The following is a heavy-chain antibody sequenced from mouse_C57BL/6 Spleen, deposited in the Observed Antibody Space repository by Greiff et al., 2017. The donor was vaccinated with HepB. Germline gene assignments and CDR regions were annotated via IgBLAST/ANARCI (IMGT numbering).Heavy chain of an antibody. D-gene: IGHD1-1*01. CDR2: ISYDGSN. CDR1: GYSITSGYY. CDR3: ARDYDYYGSSYWYFDV. Sequence: EVKLMESGPGLVKPSQSLSLTCSVTGYSITSGYYWNWIRQFPGNKLEWMGYISYDGSNNYNPSLKNRISITRDTSKNQFFLKLNSVTTEDTATYYCARDYDYYGSSYWYFDVWGTGTTVTVSS. V-gene: IGHV3-6*01. J-gene: IGHJ1*03.